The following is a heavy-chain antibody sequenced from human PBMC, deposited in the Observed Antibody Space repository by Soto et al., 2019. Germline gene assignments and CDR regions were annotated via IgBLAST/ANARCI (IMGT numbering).Heavy chain of an antibody. D-gene: IGHD3-9*01. CDR1: GFSLNTRGVG. Sequence: ITLKESGPTLVKPTQTLTLTCTFSGFSLNTRGVGVGWIRQPPGKALEWLALISWDGEKRHSPSLKSRLTIPNDTSENPAVPTMTNMDPLHTATYYSAHRRGDLLPGHYYFDCWGQGTLVTVSS. CDR3: AHRRGDLLPGHYYFDC. J-gene: IGHJ4*02. V-gene: IGHV2-5*02. CDR2: ISWDGEK.